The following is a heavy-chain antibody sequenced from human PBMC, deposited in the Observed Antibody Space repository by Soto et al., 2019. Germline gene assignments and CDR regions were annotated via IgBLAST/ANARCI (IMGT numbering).Heavy chain of an antibody. J-gene: IGHJ5*02. CDR3: ARAGAPFGPFDP. D-gene: IGHD3-10*01. CDR2: IIPIFGTA. V-gene: IGHV1-69*06. Sequence: QVQLVQSGAEVRKPGSSVKVSCKASGGTFSRHAISWVRQAPGQGLEWMGGIIPIFGTANYAQKFQGRVTITADKSTSTAYMELSSLRSEDTAVYYCARAGAPFGPFDPWGQGTLVTVSS. CDR1: GGTFSRHA.